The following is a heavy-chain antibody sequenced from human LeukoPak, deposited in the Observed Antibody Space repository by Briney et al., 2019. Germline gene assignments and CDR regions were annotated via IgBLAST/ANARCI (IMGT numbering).Heavy chain of an antibody. V-gene: IGHV1-18*01. D-gene: IGHD4-17*01. CDR3: ARVDLGDYNWFDP. J-gene: IGHJ5*02. Sequence: ASVKVSCKASGYTFTSYGISWMRQAPGQGIEWMGWISAYNGNTNYAQKLQGRVTMTTDTSTSTAYMELRSLRSDDTAVYYCARVDLGDYNWFDPWGQGTLVTVSS. CDR1: GYTFTSYG. CDR2: ISAYNGNT.